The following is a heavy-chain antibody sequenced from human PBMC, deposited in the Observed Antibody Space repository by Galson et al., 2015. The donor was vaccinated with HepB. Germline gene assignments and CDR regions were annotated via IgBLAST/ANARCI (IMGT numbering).Heavy chain of an antibody. D-gene: IGHD3-3*01. V-gene: IGHV3-21*01. J-gene: IGHJ6*03. CDR1: GFTFSSYS. CDR3: ARDIIRADFWSGYYPYGSYYYYYYMDV. Sequence: SLRLSCAASGFTFSSYSMNWVRQAPGKGLEWVSSISSSSSYIYYADSVKGRFTISRDNAKNSLYLQMNSLRAEDTAVYYCARDIIRADFWSGYYPYGSYYYYYYMDVWGKGTTVTVSS. CDR2: ISSSSSYI.